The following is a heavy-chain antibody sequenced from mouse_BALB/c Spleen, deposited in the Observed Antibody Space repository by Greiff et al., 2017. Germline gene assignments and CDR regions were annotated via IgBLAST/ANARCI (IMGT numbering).Heavy chain of an antibody. D-gene: IGHD4-1*01. CDR1: GDSITSGY. CDR3: ARYIWDGDYYAMDY. V-gene: IGHV3-8*02. J-gene: IGHJ4*01. CDR2: ISYSGST. Sequence: ESGPSLVKPSQTLSLTCSVTGDSITSGYWNWIRKFPGNKLEYMGYISYSGSTYYNPSLKSRISITRDTSKNQYYLQLNSVTTEDTATYYCARYIWDGDYYAMDYWGQGTSVTVSS.